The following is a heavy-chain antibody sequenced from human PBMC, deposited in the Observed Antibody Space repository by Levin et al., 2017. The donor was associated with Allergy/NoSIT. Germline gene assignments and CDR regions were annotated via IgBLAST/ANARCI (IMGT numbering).Heavy chain of an antibody. Sequence: PSETLSLTCAVSGGSISSRRYYWGWIRQPPGTGLEWIGTIYSSGSTYYNPSLKSRVTISVDTSKNQFSLKLSSVTAAHTAVYYCARLPQYYDVLTGAFDIRGQGTMVIVSS. D-gene: IGHD3-9*01. CDR1: GGSISSRRYY. CDR3: ARLPQYYDVLTGAFDI. V-gene: IGHV4-39*01. CDR2: IYSSGST. J-gene: IGHJ3*02.